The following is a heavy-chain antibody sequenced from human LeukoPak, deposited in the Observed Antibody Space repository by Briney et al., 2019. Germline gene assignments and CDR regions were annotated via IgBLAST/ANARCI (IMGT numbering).Heavy chain of an antibody. CDR3: AKVGSRWELRRGYFDY. D-gene: IGHD1-26*01. CDR1: GFTVSSNY. V-gene: IGHV3-53*01. J-gene: IGHJ4*02. Sequence: GGSLRLSCAASGFTVSSNYMSWVRQAPGKGLEWVSVIYSGGSTYYADSVKGRFTISRDNSKNTLYLQMNSLRAEDTAVYYCAKVGSRWELRRGYFDYWGQGTLVTVSS. CDR2: IYSGGST.